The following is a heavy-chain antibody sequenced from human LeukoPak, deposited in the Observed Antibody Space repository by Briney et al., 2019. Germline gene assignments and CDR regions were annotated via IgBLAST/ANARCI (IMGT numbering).Heavy chain of an antibody. CDR1: GFTFSNYG. Sequence: GGSLRLSCAASGFTFSNYGMHWVRQAPDKGLEWVAFIWNDGSNKYYADSVKGRFTISRDNSKNTLYLQMNSLRAEDTAVYYCAKDGPTVTAFDYWGQGTLVTVSS. D-gene: IGHD4-17*01. J-gene: IGHJ4*02. CDR2: IWNDGSNK. CDR3: AKDGPTVTAFDY. V-gene: IGHV3-30*02.